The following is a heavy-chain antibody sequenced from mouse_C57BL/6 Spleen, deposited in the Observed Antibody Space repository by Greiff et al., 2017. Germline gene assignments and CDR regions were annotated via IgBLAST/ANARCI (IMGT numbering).Heavy chain of an antibody. J-gene: IGHJ4*01. D-gene: IGHD1-1*02. Sequence: QVQLQQPGAELVMPGASVKLSCKASGYTFTSYWMHWVKQRPGQGLEWIGEIDPSDSYTNYNQKFKGKSTLTVDKSSSTAYMQLSSLTSEDSAVYYCARRGGSLYYYAMDYCGQGTSVTVSS. CDR2: IDPSDSYT. V-gene: IGHV1-69*01. CDR3: ARRGGSLYYYAMDY. CDR1: GYTFTSYW.